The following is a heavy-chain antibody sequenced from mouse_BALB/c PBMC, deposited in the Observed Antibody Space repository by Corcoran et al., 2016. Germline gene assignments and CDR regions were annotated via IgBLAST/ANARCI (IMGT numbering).Heavy chain of an antibody. CDR3: ARWGYYSLDF. CDR2: INTYTEEP. CDR1: GYTFTNFG. J-gene: IGHJ2*01. Sequence: QIQLVQSGPDLKKPGETVKISCKASGYTFTNFGVIWVKQATGTGLKYMGWINTYTEEPTYVDDFKGRFAFSLETSASTAFLQINNLKNEDTATYFCARWGYYSLDFWGQGITLTVSS. V-gene: IGHV9-3-1*01. D-gene: IGHD2-3*01.